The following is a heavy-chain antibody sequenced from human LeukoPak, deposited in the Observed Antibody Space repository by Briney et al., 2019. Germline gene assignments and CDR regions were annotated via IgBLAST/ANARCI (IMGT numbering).Heavy chain of an antibody. J-gene: IGHJ3*01. D-gene: IGHD1-26*01. Sequence: SETLSLTCAVYGGSFSGYYWSWIRQPPGKGLEWIGEINHSGSTNYNPSLKSRVTISVDTSKNQFSLKLSSVTAADMAVYFCARQFLVGSTFHAFDLWGQGTRVTVSS. CDR1: GGSFSGYY. CDR2: INHSGST. V-gene: IGHV4-34*01. CDR3: ARQFLVGSTFHAFDL.